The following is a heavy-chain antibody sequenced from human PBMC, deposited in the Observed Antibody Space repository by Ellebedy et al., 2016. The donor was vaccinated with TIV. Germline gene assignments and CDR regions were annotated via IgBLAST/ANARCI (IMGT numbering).Heavy chain of an antibody. CDR2: IKQDGSEK. V-gene: IGHV3-7*03. CDR1: GFTFSSYW. CDR3: ARGGNYDFWSGRRFYYYYAMDV. D-gene: IGHD3-3*01. Sequence: GESLKISCAASGFTFSSYWMTWVRQAPGKGLEWVANIKQDGSEKYYVDSVKGRFTISRDNAKNSLFLQLNSLRAEDTAVYYCARGGNYDFWSGRRFYYYYAMDVWGQGTTVTVSS. J-gene: IGHJ6*02.